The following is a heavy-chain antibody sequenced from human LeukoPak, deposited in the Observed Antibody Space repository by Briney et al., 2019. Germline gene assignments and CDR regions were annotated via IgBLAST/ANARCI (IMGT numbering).Heavy chain of an antibody. CDR3: ARRIAARKGGGYNWFDP. V-gene: IGHV4-59*08. CDR1: GGSFSGYY. CDR2: IYYSGST. J-gene: IGHJ5*02. Sequence: SETLSLTCAVYGGSFSGYYWSWIRQPPGKGLEWIGYIYYSGSTNYNPSLKSRVTISVDTSKNQFSLKLSSVTAADTAVYYCARRIAARKGGGYNWFDPWGQGTLVTVSS. D-gene: IGHD6-6*01.